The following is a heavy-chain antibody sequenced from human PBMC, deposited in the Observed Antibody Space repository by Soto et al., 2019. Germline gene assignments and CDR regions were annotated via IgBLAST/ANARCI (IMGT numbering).Heavy chain of an antibody. Sequence: QLQLQESGPGLVKPSETLSLTCNVSGESMSNTAYYWGWIRQTPGKGLEWIGSMFYTGSAYYNSSLKSRVTIPVDTSKYQFALKLLSVAAADTAIYYCARLKSTYSGSYYGGGFFDYWGQGSLVTVSS. J-gene: IGHJ4*02. CDR2: MFYTGSA. V-gene: IGHV4-39*01. CDR3: ARLKSTYSGSYYGGGFFDY. CDR1: GESMSNTAYY. D-gene: IGHD1-26*01.